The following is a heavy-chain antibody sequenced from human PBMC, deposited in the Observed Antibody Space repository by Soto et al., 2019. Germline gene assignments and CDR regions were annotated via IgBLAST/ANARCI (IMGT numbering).Heavy chain of an antibody. CDR1: GFTFSSYA. V-gene: IGHV3-30-3*01. Sequence: GGSLRLSCAASGFTFSSYAMHWVRQAPGKGLEWVAVISYDGSNKYYADSVKGRFTISRDNSKNTLYLQMNSLRAEDTAVYYCARVSVPGIAAAGTNYFDYWGQGTLVTVSS. J-gene: IGHJ4*02. CDR2: ISYDGSNK. CDR3: ARVSVPGIAAAGTNYFDY. D-gene: IGHD6-13*01.